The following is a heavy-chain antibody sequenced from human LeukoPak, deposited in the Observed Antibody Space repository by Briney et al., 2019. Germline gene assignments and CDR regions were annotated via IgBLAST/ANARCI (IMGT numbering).Heavy chain of an antibody. CDR2: INHSGST. V-gene: IGHV4-34*01. CDR1: GGSFSGYH. CDR3: ARASALYRRFDP. J-gene: IGHJ5*02. D-gene: IGHD1-26*01. Sequence: SETLSLTCAVYGGSFSGYHWSWIRQPPGKGLEWIGEINHSGSTNYNPSLKSRVAISVDTSKNQFSLKLSSVTAADTAVYYCARASALYRRFDPWGQGTLVTVSS.